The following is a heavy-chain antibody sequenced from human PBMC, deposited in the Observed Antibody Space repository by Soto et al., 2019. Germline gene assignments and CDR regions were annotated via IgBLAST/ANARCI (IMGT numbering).Heavy chain of an antibody. V-gene: IGHV3-30-3*01. Sequence: GGSLRLSCAASGFTFSTYAMHWVRQAPGKGLEWVAVISYDGSNKYYADSVKGRFTISRDNSKNMLYLVMNSLRAEDTAVYYCARGMDGIVGTTELGYSLDVWGQGTTVTVSS. CDR1: GFTFSTYA. CDR2: ISYDGSNK. J-gene: IGHJ6*02. D-gene: IGHD1-26*01. CDR3: ARGMDGIVGTTELGYSLDV.